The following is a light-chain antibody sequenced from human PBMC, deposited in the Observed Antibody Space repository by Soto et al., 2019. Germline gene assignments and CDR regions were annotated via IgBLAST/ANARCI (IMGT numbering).Light chain of an antibody. CDR3: QVLDSSSEHVG. Sequence: SYELTQPPSVSGAPGQTARITGGGNNIGSKSVHWYQQKPGQAPVLVVYDDSDRPSGIPERFSGSNSGNTATLTISRVEAGDEADEYFQVLDSSSEHVGFGGGTQLTVL. CDR2: DDS. CDR1: NIGSKS. J-gene: IGLJ3*02. V-gene: IGLV3-21*02.